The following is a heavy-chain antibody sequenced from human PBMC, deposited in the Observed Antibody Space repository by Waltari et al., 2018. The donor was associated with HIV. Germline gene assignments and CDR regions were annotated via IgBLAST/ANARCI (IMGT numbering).Heavy chain of an antibody. CDR3: ARFIFPGTMTTVTTAGKGDSQDYYYYGMDV. J-gene: IGHJ6*02. Sequence: QVQLVQSGAEVKKPGASVKVSCKASGYTFTSYGISWVRQAPGQGLEWMGWISAYNGNTNYAQKLQGRVTMTTDTSTSTAYMGLRSLRSDDTAVYYCARFIFPGTMTTVTTAGKGDSQDYYYYGMDVWGQGTTVTVSS. CDR2: ISAYNGNT. CDR1: GYTFTSYG. D-gene: IGHD4-4*01. V-gene: IGHV1-18*01.